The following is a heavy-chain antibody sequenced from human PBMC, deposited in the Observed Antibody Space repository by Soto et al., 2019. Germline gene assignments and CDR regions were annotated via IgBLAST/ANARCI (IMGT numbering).Heavy chain of an antibody. D-gene: IGHD3-22*01. J-gene: IGHJ5*02. Sequence: SETLSLTCTVSGGSISSYYWSWIRQPPGKGLKWIGYIYYSGSTNYNPSLKSRVTISVDTSKNQFSLKLSSVTAADTAVYYCARVDYDSRYNWFDPWGQGTLVTVS. CDR2: IYYSGST. V-gene: IGHV4-59*01. CDR1: GGSISSYY. CDR3: ARVDYDSRYNWFDP.